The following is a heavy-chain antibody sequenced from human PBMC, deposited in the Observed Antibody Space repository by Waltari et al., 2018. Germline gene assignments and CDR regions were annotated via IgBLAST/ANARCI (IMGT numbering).Heavy chain of an antibody. V-gene: IGHV1-69*01. CDR3: ARYNYDILPGGAANWFDP. D-gene: IGHD3-9*01. J-gene: IGHJ5*02. Sequence: QVQLVQSGAEVKKPGSSVKVSCKASGGTFSSYAISWVRQAPGQGLEWMGGIIPIFGTANYAQKFQGRVTITADESTSTAYLELSSLRSEDTAVDYCARYNYDILPGGAANWFDPWGQGTLVTVSS. CDR1: GGTFSSYA. CDR2: IIPIFGTA.